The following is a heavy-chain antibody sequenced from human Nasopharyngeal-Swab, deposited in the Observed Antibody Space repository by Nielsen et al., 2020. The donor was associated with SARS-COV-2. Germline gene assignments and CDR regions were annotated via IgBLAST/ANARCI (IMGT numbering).Heavy chain of an antibody. D-gene: IGHD4-23*01. J-gene: IGHJ3*02. V-gene: IGHV4-39*07. CDR2: IYYSGST. CDR3: ARFRLTTVVTPVAFDI. Sequence: WIRQPPGKGLEWIGSIYYSGSTYYNPSLKSRVTISVDKSKNQFSLKLSSVTAADTAVYYCARFRLTTVVTPVAFDIWGQGTMVTVSS.